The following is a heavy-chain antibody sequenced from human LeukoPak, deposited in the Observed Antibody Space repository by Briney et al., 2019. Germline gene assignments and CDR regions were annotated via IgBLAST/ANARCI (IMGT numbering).Heavy chain of an antibody. J-gene: IGHJ4*02. CDR1: GFTFSSYA. V-gene: IGHV3-23*01. Sequence: PGGSLRLSCAASGFTFSSYAMSWVRQAPGKGLEWVSGISASGGSTYYADSVKGRFTISRHNSKNTLYLQMNSLRAEDTAVYYCAKDADYYDSSGYYPPDYWGQGTLVTVSS. D-gene: IGHD3-22*01. CDR2: ISASGGST. CDR3: AKDADYYDSSGYYPPDY.